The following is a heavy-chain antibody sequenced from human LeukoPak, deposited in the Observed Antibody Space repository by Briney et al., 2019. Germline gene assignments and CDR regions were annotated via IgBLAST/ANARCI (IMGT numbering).Heavy chain of an antibody. CDR3: AGAPGYCSGGSCYPGYYGMDV. J-gene: IGHJ6*02. Sequence: GASVKVSCKASGYTFTGYYMHWVRQAPGQGLEWMGWINPNSGGTNYAQKFQGRVTMTRDTSISTAYMELSRLRSDDTAVYYCAGAPGYCSGGSCYPGYYGMDVWGQGTTVTVSS. CDR1: GYTFTGYY. CDR2: INPNSGGT. V-gene: IGHV1-2*02. D-gene: IGHD2-15*01.